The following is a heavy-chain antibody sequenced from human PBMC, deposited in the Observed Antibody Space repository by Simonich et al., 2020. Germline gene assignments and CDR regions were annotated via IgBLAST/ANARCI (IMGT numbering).Heavy chain of an antibody. D-gene: IGHD1-1*01. CDR3: ARQLNDFDI. CDR2: IYPGYSGT. J-gene: IGHJ3*02. CDR1: GYSFTSYW. V-gene: IGHV5-51*01. Sequence: EVQLVQSGAEVKKPGESLKISCKGSGYSFTSYWIGWVRQMPGKGLEWMGIIYPGYSGTKYSPSVQGRVTISADKSISTAYLQCSSLKASDTAMYYCARQLNDFDIWGQGTMVTVSS.